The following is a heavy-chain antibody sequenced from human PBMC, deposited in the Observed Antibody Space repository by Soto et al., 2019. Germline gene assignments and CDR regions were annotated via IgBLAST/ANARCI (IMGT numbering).Heavy chain of an antibody. CDR3: ARDLYYRYFEPRALDV. V-gene: IGHV3-48*02. CDR1: GFTFSGYS. D-gene: IGHD3-9*01. J-gene: IGHJ6*02. Sequence: GGSLRLSCAASGFTFSGYSMNWVRQAPGKGLEWVAYISSRSTSIYYADSVKGRFTISRDDAKNSLFLQMNSLRNEDTAVHYCARDLYYRYFEPRALDVWGQGTSVTVSS. CDR2: ISSRSTSI.